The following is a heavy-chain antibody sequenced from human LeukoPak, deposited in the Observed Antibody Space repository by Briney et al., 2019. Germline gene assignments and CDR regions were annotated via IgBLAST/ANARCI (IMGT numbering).Heavy chain of an antibody. J-gene: IGHJ4*02. D-gene: IGHD3-3*01. CDR1: GFTFSSYG. CDR2: ISGSGGST. CDR3: AKDAIFGVVTIFYYFDY. Sequence: GGSLRLSCAASGFTFSSYGMSWVRQAPGKGLEWVSAISGSGGSTYYTDSVKGRFTISRDNSKNTLYLQMNSLRAEDTAVYYCAKDAIFGVVTIFYYFDYWGQGTLVTVSS. V-gene: IGHV3-23*01.